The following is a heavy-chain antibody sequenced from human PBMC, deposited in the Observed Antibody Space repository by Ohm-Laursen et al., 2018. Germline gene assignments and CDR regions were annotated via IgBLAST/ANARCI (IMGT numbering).Heavy chain of an antibody. J-gene: IGHJ4*02. CDR3: ANCLDWKFDY. CDR1: GFIFDDYA. D-gene: IGHD3/OR15-3a*01. V-gene: IGHV3-23*01. CDR2: ISPIGAT. Sequence: SLRLSCSASGFIFDDYAMAWVRQAPGKGLEWVSAISPIGATYYADSVKGRFTISRDNSKNTLNLQMDRLRAEDTALYYCANCLDWKFDYWGQGTLVTVSS.